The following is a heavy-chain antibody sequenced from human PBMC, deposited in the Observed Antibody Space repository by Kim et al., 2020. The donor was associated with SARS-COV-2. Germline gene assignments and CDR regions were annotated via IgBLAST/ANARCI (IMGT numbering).Heavy chain of an antibody. CDR1: GYSFTSYW. J-gene: IGHJ6*02. CDR2: IDPSDSYT. V-gene: IGHV5-10-1*01. D-gene: IGHD2-2*01. Sequence: GESLKISCKGSGYSFTSYWISWVRQMPGKGLEWMGRIDPSDSYTNYSPSFQGHVTISADKSISTAYLQWSSLKASDTAMYYCAREYCSSTSCYDYYYYGMDVWGQGTTVTVSS. CDR3: AREYCSSTSCYDYYYYGMDV.